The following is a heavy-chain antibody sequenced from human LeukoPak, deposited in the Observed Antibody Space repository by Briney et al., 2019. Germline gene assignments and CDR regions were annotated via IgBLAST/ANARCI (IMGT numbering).Heavy chain of an antibody. CDR3: ARYGDFWSGYYPY. V-gene: IGHV4-61*02. D-gene: IGHD3-3*01. Sequence: SETLSLTCTVSGGSISSGSYYWSWIRQPAGKGLEWIGRIYTSGSTNYNPSLKSRVTISVDTSKNQFSLKLSSVTAADTAVYYCARYGDFWSGYYPYWGQGTLVTVSS. J-gene: IGHJ4*02. CDR1: GGSISSGSYY. CDR2: IYTSGST.